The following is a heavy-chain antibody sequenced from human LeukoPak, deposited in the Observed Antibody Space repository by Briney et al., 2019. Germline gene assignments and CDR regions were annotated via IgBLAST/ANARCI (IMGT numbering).Heavy chain of an antibody. Sequence: GGSLRLSCSASRFTFSSHAMSWVRPAPGEGLEWVSTVSYNDVNTYYAHSVKGRFFISRDNSRNTLYLQMNSLRSEDTAVYYRTKSSDYDDSSRFDYWGQGTLVTVSS. CDR2: VSYNDVNT. CDR1: RFTFSSHA. V-gene: IGHV3-23*01. J-gene: IGHJ4*02. D-gene: IGHD3-22*01. CDR3: TKSSDYDDSSRFDY.